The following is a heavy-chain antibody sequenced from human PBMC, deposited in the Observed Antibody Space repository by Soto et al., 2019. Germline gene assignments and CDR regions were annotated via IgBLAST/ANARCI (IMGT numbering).Heavy chain of an antibody. CDR3: AAGYYGSGSYGVGY. D-gene: IGHD3-10*01. CDR1: GFTFTSSA. V-gene: IGHV1-58*01. Sequence: QMQLVQSGPEVKKPGTSVKVSCKASGFTFTSSAVQWVRQARGQRLEWIGWIVVGSGNPNYAQKFQERVTITRDMSTSTAYMELSSLRSEDTAVYYCAAGYYGSGSYGVGYWGQGTLVTVSS. CDR2: IVVGSGNP. J-gene: IGHJ4*02.